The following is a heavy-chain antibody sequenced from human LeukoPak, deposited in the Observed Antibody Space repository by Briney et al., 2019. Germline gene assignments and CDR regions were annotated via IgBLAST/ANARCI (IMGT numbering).Heavy chain of an antibody. D-gene: IGHD1-26*01. Sequence: PSETLSLTCTVSGGSISSSSYYWGWIRQPQGKGLEWIGSIYYSGSTYYNPSLKSRVTISVDTSKNQFSLKLSSVTAADTAVYYCARRETNWFDPWGQGTLVTVSS. J-gene: IGHJ5*02. CDR3: ARRETNWFDP. V-gene: IGHV4-39*07. CDR1: GGSISSSSYY. CDR2: IYYSGST.